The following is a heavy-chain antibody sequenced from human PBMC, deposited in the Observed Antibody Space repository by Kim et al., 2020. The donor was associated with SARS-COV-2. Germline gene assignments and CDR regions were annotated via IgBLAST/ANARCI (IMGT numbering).Heavy chain of an antibody. CDR1: GFSLSTLGVG. CDR2: VYWDGDE. J-gene: IGHJ4*02. CDR3: AHEPFCVGGSCPFDY. V-gene: IGHV2-5*02. Sequence: SGPTLVNPTETLTLTCTFSGFSLSTLGVGVGWIRQPPGKALEWLAVVYWDGDERYSPSLNSRLTITKDTSKNQVVLTMTNMDPVDSATYFCAHEPFCVGGSCPFDYWGQGTLVTVSS. D-gene: IGHD2-15*01.